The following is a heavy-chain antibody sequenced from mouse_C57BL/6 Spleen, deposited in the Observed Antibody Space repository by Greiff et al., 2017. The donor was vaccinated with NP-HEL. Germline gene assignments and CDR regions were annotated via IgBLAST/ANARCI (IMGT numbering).Heavy chain of an antibody. CDR1: GYTFTDYY. V-gene: IGHV1-26*01. J-gene: IGHJ2*01. D-gene: IGHD1-1*01. CDR3: ARIDGSPDY. Sequence: VQLQQSGPELVKPGASVKISCKASGYTFTDYYMNWVKQSHGKSLEWIGDINPNNGGTSYNQKFKGKATLTVDKSSSTAYMELRSLTSEDSAVYYCARIDGSPDYWGQGTTLTVSS. CDR2: INPNNGGT.